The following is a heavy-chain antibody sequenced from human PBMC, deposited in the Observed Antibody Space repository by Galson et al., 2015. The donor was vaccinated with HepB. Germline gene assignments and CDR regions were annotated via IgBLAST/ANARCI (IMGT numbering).Heavy chain of an antibody. D-gene: IGHD3-9*01. V-gene: IGHV3-30-3*01. Sequence: SLRLSCAASGFTFSSYAMHWVRQAPGKGLEWVAVISYDGSNKYYADSVKGRFTISRDNSKNTLYLQMNSLRAEDTALYYCASMTYYDILTGQRTMDYWGLGTLVTVSS. J-gene: IGHJ4*02. CDR3: ASMTYYDILTGQRTMDY. CDR1: GFTFSSYA. CDR2: ISYDGSNK.